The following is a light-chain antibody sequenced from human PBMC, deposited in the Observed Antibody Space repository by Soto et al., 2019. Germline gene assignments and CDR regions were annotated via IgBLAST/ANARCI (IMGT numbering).Light chain of an antibody. J-gene: IGLJ1*01. Sequence: QSALTQPASVSGSPGQSITISCTGTSSDVDGYNYVSWYQQHPGKAPKLMIYEVSNRPSGVSNRISGSKSGNTASLTISGLQAEDEADYYCSSYTSSSTLVFGTGTKLTVL. CDR3: SSYTSSSTLV. CDR2: EVS. CDR1: SSDVDGYNY. V-gene: IGLV2-14*01.